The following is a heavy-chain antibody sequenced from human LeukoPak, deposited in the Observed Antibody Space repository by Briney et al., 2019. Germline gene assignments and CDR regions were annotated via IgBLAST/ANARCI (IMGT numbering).Heavy chain of an antibody. CDR3: VRIGYSSSSLDY. Sequence: GGSLRLSCAASGITFYSYWMSWVRQAPGKGLEWLANINQDGTEKNYLDSLTGRFTISRDNAKNSLSLQVNSLRAEDTAVYYCVRIGYSSSSLDYWGPGTLVIVSS. CDR2: INQDGTEK. J-gene: IGHJ4*02. CDR1: GITFYSYW. V-gene: IGHV3-7*01. D-gene: IGHD6-6*01.